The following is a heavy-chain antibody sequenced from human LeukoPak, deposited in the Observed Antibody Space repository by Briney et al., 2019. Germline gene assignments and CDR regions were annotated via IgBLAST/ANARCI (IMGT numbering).Heavy chain of an antibody. J-gene: IGHJ4*02. V-gene: IGHV1-69*04. D-gene: IGHD6-13*01. CDR1: GDTFSRYA. CDR3: AREGMAAAGALDY. CDR2: IIPLLDIK. Sequence: SVKVSCKASGDTFSRYAISWVRQAPGQGLEWMGRIIPLLDIKSSAQNLQGRVTITADKSTSTAFMELRSLTSDDTAVYFCAREGMAAAGALDYWGQGTLVTVSS.